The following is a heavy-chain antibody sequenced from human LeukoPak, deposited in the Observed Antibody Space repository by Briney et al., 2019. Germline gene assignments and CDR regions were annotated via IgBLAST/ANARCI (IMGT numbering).Heavy chain of an antibody. Sequence: PSQTLSLTCTVSGGSISSGDYYWSWIRQPPGKGLEWIGYIYYSGSTYYNPSLKSRVTISVDTSKNQFSLKLSSVTAADTAVYYCARGDGDYYNYYYGMDVWGQGTTVTVSS. CDR3: ARGDGDYYNYYYGMDV. D-gene: IGHD4-17*01. V-gene: IGHV4-30-4*01. CDR1: GGSISSGDYY. J-gene: IGHJ6*02. CDR2: IYYSGST.